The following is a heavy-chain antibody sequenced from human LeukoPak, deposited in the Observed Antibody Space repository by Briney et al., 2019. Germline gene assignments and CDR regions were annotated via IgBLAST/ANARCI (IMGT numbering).Heavy chain of an antibody. CDR1: GFIFDDYA. J-gene: IGHJ3*02. D-gene: IGHD3-10*01. Sequence: GGSLRLSCGTSGFIFDDYAMHWVRQAPGKGLEWVSGISWNSASIGYADSVKGRFTISRDNAKNSLDLQMNSLRVEDTALYYCTKDGGEMHDAFDMWGQGTMVIVSS. V-gene: IGHV3-9*01. CDR3: TKDGGEMHDAFDM. CDR2: ISWNSASI.